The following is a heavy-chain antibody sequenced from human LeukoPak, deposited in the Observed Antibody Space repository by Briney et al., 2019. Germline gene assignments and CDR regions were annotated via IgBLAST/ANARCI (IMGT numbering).Heavy chain of an antibody. V-gene: IGHV1-2*02. CDR2: INPNSGGT. J-gene: IGHJ4*02. Sequence: GASVKVSCKASGYTFTGYYMHWVRQAPGQGLEWMGWINPNSGGTNYAQKFQGRVTMTRDTSTSTVYMELSSLRSEDTAVYYCARGAAAGTFLFDYWGQGTLVTVSS. CDR3: ARGAAAGTFLFDY. D-gene: IGHD6-13*01. CDR1: GYTFTGYY.